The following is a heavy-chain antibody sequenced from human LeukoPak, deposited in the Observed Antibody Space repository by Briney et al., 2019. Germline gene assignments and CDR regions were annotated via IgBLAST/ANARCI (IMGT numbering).Heavy chain of an antibody. CDR1: GFTFSSYG. CDR3: AKVGAKYYYGSGSYYNY. D-gene: IGHD3-10*01. J-gene: IGHJ4*02. V-gene: IGHV3-30*02. Sequence: SGGSLRLSCAASGFTFSSYGMHWVRQAPGKGLEWVAFIRYDGSNKYYADSVKGRFTISRDNSKNSLYLQMNSLRAEDTAVYYCAKVGAKYYYGSGSYYNYWGQGTLVTVSS. CDR2: IRYDGSNK.